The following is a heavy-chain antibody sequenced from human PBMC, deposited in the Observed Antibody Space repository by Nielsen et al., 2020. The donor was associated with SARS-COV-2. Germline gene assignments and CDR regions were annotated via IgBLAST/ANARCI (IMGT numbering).Heavy chain of an antibody. D-gene: IGHD3-22*01. J-gene: IGHJ4*02. V-gene: IGHV4-61*02. CDR3: ARDSSGTYRRVDY. CDR2: VYSSGST. CDR1: GGSISSGSYY. Sequence: SETLSLTCIVSGGSISSGSYYWSWIRQPAGKGLEWIGRVYSSGSTNYNPSLKSRVTISVDTSKSQFSLKLTSVTAADTAVYYCARDSSGTYRRVDYWGQGTLVTVSS.